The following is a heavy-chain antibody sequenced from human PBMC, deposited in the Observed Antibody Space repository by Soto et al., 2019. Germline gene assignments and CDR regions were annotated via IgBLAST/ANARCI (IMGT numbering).Heavy chain of an antibody. V-gene: IGHV6-1*01. CDR2: TYYRSKWYS. CDR3: ARGSYYSGWV. CDR1: GDSVSSTSTA. Sequence: SQTLSLTCAISGDSVSSTSTAWSWIRQSPSRGLEWLGRTYYRSKWYSDYAVSVKSRITINPDTSKNQFSLQLNSVTPEDTAVYYCARGSYYSGWVWGEGTLVTVSS. J-gene: IGHJ4*02. D-gene: IGHD6-19*01.